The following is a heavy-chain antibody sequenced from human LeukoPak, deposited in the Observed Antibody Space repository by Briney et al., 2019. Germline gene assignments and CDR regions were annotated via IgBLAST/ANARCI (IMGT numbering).Heavy chain of an antibody. CDR3: ARSPVDIVATIYYYYGMDV. D-gene: IGHD5-12*01. CDR1: GYTFSNYG. CDR2: ISAYNGNT. V-gene: IGHV1-18*01. J-gene: IGHJ6*01. Sequence: GASVKVSCKASGYTFSNYGFSWMRQAPGQGLEWMGWISAYNGNTNYAQKLQGRVTMTTDTSTSTAYMELRSLRSDDTAVYYCARSPVDIVATIYYYYGMDVWGQGTTVTVSS.